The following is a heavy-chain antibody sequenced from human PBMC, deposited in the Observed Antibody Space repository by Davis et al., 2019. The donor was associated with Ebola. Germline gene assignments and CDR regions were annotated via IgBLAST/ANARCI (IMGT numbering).Heavy chain of an antibody. CDR1: GFTFSGSA. CDR2: IRSKANSYAT. Sequence: ESLKISCAASGFTFSGSAMHCVRQASGKGLEWVGRIRSKANSYATAYAASVKGRFTISRDDSKNTAYLQMNSLKTEATAVYYCTRLGYSSGGDWGQGTLVTVSS. CDR3: TRLGYSSGGD. J-gene: IGHJ4*02. D-gene: IGHD6-19*01. V-gene: IGHV3-73*01.